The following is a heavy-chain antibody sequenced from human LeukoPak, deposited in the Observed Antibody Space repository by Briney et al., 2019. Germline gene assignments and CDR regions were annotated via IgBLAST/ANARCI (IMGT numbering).Heavy chain of an antibody. CDR1: GGSISSYY. CDR2: IYYSGST. V-gene: IGHV4-59*12. J-gene: IGHJ4*02. CDR3: ARRGQYYYDSSGYFDY. Sequence: SETLSLTCIVSGGSISSYYWSWIRQPPGKGLEWIGYIYYSGSTKYNPSLKSRVTISVDTSKNQFSLKLSSVTAADTAVYYCARRGQYYYDSSGYFDYWGQGTLVTVSS. D-gene: IGHD3-22*01.